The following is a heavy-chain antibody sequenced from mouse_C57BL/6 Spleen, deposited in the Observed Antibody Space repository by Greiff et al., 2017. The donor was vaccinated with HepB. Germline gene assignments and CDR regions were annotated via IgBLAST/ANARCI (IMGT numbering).Heavy chain of an antibody. CDR1: GFTFSDYG. Sequence: VESGGGLVKPGGSLKLSCAASGFTFSDYGMHWVRQAPEKGLEWVAYISSGSSTIYYADTVKGRFTISRDNAKNTLFLQMTSLRSEDTAMYYCARSYYGNPYWYFDVWGTGTTVTVSS. V-gene: IGHV5-17*01. J-gene: IGHJ1*03. CDR2: ISSGSSTI. CDR3: ARSYYGNPYWYFDV. D-gene: IGHD2-1*01.